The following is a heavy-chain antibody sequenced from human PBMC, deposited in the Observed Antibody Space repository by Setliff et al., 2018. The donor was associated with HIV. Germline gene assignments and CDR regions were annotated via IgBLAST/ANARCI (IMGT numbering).Heavy chain of an antibody. CDR2: MHNSGST. CDR1: GGSISSSTYY. D-gene: IGHD3-3*01. Sequence: SETLSLTCTVSGGSISSSTYYWGWIRQPPGRGLEWIGSMHNSGSTYYNPSLKSRVTISVDTSKNQFSLNLSSVTAADTAVYYCARGGDGYWTGYLLNDWGQGTLVTVSS. V-gene: IGHV4-39*07. CDR3: ARGGDGYWTGYLLND. J-gene: IGHJ4*02.